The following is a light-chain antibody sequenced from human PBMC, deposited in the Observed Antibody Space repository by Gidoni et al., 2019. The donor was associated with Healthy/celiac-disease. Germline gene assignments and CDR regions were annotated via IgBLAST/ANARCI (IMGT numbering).Light chain of an antibody. V-gene: IGKV3-11*01. Sequence: EIVLTQSTATLSLSPGERATLSCRASKSVSGYLAWYQQKPGQAPRLLIYDASNRATGIPARFSGSGSGTDFTLTISSLEPEDFAVYYCQQRSNWPRVTFGGGTKVEIK. CDR2: DAS. CDR1: KSVSGY. J-gene: IGKJ4*01. CDR3: QQRSNWPRVT.